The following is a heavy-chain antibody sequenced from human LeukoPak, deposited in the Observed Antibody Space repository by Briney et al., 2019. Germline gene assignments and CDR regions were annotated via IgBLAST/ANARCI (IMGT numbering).Heavy chain of an antibody. CDR1: GFTFDDYA. Sequence: PGGSLRLSCAASGFTFDDYAMHWVRQAPGKGLEWVSVIYSAGSTYYADSVKGRFTISRDDSKNSLYLQMNRLRTEDTALYYCAKDTVAYVSGTSYIGNYFDYWGQGALVTVSS. V-gene: IGHV3-43*02. J-gene: IGHJ4*02. D-gene: IGHD3-10*01. CDR3: AKDTVAYVSGTSYIGNYFDY. CDR2: IYSAGST.